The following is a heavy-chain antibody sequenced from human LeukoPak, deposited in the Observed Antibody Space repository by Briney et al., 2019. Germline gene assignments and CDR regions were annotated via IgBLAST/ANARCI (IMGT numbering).Heavy chain of an antibody. CDR1: GYTFTGDY. Sequence: ASVKVSCKASGYTFTGDYMYWVRPAPGQGVGWMGWINPNSGGTNYAQKFQASVTMTRDTSISTAYMELSRLRSDDTAVYYCARAVNYDDGSGYGYMEVWGKGTTVTVSS. CDR2: INPNSGGT. V-gene: IGHV1-2*02. J-gene: IGHJ6*03. CDR3: ARAVNYDDGSGYGYMEV. D-gene: IGHD3-22*01.